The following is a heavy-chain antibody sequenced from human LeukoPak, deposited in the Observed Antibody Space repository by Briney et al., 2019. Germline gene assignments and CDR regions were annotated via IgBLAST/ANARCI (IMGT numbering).Heavy chain of an antibody. Sequence: GGSLRLSCEASGFTFSSYWMHWVRQAPGKGLVWVSRINSDGSYRDYADSVKARFTISRDNAKNTLYLQMNSLTAEDTAIYFCAKEVYYGSGRYFDYWGQGTLVTVSS. CDR3: AKEVYYGSGRYFDY. CDR2: INSDGSYR. D-gene: IGHD3-10*01. J-gene: IGHJ4*02. V-gene: IGHV3-74*01. CDR1: GFTFSSYW.